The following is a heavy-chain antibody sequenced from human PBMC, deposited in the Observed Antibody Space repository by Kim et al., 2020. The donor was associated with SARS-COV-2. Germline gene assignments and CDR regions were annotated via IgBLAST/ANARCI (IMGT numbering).Heavy chain of an antibody. CDR1: GLIFDTYA. V-gene: IGHV3-64*02. Sequence: GGSLRLSCAASGLIFDTYAMHWVRQTPGRRLEYVSAISSNGADPYYADSVKGRFIISRDNSKNTMYLQMGSLRAEDMAVYYCAREGRHCSGTACYLFDYWGQGTLVTVSS. D-gene: IGHD2-2*01. J-gene: IGHJ4*02. CDR3: AREGRHCSGTACYLFDY. CDR2: ISSNGADP.